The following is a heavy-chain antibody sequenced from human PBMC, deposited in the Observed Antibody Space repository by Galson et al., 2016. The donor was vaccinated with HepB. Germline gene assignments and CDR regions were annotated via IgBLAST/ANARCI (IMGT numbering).Heavy chain of an antibody. Sequence: QSGAEVKKPGESLKISCKGSGYSFTSYWIGWVRQMPGKGLEWMGVIYPGDSDTRYSPSFQGQVTISADKSISIAYLQWSSLEASDTGMYYCARRHITPATKFVDSWGQGTVVAVSS. D-gene: IGHD1-14*01. CDR2: IYPGDSDT. CDR1: GYSFTSYW. CDR3: ARRHITPATKFVDS. J-gene: IGHJ5*01. V-gene: IGHV5-51*01.